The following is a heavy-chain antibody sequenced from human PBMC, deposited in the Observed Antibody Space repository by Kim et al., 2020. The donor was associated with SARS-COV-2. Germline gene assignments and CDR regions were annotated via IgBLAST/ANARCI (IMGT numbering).Heavy chain of an antibody. CDR2: IYYTGTT. Sequence: SETLSLTCTVSGGSIISGTYYWGWIRQHPGTGLEWIGYIYYTGTTYYNPSLKSRLTISIDTSKNQFSLKLTSVTAADTAVYYCARLPGDYFSPDFWGQGTLVSSPQ. D-gene: IGHD4-17*01. CDR3: ARLPGDYFSPDF. CDR1: GGSIISGTYY. V-gene: IGHV4-31*03. J-gene: IGHJ4*02.